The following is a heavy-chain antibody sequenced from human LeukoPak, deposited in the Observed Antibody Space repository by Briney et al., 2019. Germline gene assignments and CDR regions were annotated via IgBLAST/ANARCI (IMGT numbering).Heavy chain of an antibody. CDR1: GGSISSYY. CDR2: IHYSGST. J-gene: IGHJ4*02. Sequence: SETLSLTCTVSGGSISSYYWSWIRQPPGKGLEWIGYIHYSGSTNYNPSLKSRVTISVDTSKNQFSLKLSSVTAADTAVYYCARVGYYYDSSGYYYKVFDYWGQGTLVTVSS. D-gene: IGHD3-22*01. CDR3: ARVGYYYDSSGYYYKVFDY. V-gene: IGHV4-59*01.